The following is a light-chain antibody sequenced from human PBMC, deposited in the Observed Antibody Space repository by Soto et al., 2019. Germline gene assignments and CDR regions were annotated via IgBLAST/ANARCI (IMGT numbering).Light chain of an antibody. J-gene: IGKJ1*01. CDR3: QKYDDAPWT. Sequence: DIPMTQSPSSLSASVGDRVTITCWASQGITNYLAWYQQKPGKVPKLLIYAASTLQSGVPSRFSGSGSGTDFTLTISSLQPEDVATYYCQKYDDAPWTFGQGTKVEIK. CDR1: QGITNY. V-gene: IGKV1-27*01. CDR2: AAS.